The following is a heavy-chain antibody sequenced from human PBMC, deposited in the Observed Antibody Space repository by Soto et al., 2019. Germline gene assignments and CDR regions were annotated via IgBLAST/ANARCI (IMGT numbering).Heavy chain of an antibody. CDR2: ISYDGSNK. D-gene: IGHD6-6*01. Sequence: VGSLRLSCAASGFTFSSYGMHWVRQAPGKGLEWVAVISYDGSNKYYADSVKGRFTISRDNSKNTLYLQMNSLRAEDTAVYYCAKEHGIAARPIYYYYGMDVWGQGTTVTVS. CDR3: AKEHGIAARPIYYYYGMDV. J-gene: IGHJ6*02. V-gene: IGHV3-30*18. CDR1: GFTFSSYG.